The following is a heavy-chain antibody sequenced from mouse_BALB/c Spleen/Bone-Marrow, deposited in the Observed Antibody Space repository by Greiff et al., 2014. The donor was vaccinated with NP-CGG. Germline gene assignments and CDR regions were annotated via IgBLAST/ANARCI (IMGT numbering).Heavy chain of an antibody. CDR3: ARGRIYYGYGFDY. CDR2: ISYDGSN. D-gene: IGHD2-2*01. V-gene: IGHV3-6*02. Sequence: VQLQQSGPGLVKPSQSLSLTCSVTGYSITSGYYWNWIRQFPGNKLEWMGYISYDGSNNYNPSLKNRISITRDTSKNQFFLKLNSVTTEDTATYYCARGRIYYGYGFDYWGQGTTLTVSS. J-gene: IGHJ2*01. CDR1: GYSITSGYY.